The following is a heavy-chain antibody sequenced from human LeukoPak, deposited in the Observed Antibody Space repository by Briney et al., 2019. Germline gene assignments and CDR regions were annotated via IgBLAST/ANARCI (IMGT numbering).Heavy chain of an antibody. V-gene: IGHV3-21*06. J-gene: IGHJ4*02. D-gene: IGHD3-16*01. CDR1: GLNFRGYN. CDR3: VRDFAFGFCNTTTCRYPFDS. Sequence: PGGSLRLSCAASGLNFRGYNMNWVRQAPGKGLEWVSSMSTSSTYIYYADSIKGRFTISRDDARSLLYLQMDSLRAEDTAVYYCVRDFAFGFCNTTTCRYPFDSWGQGTLVTVSS. CDR2: MSTSSTYI.